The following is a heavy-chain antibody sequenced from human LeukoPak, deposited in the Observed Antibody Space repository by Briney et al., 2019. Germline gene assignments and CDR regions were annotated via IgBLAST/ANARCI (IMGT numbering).Heavy chain of an antibody. D-gene: IGHD6-19*01. CDR2: INHSGST. V-gene: IGHV4-34*01. Sequence: SETLSLTFAVYGGSFSGYYWSWIRQPPGKGLEWIGEINHSGSTNYNPSLKSRVTISVDTSKNQFSLKLSSVTAADTAVYYCATTRSRSRDAFDIWGQGTMVTVSS. J-gene: IGHJ3*02. CDR3: ATTRSRSRDAFDI. CDR1: GGSFSGYY.